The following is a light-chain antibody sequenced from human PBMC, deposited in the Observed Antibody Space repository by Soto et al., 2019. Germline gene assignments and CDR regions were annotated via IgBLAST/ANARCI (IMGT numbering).Light chain of an antibody. V-gene: IGKV3-11*01. CDR3: QQRSNWPAT. J-gene: IGKJ5*01. CDR1: QRFSSY. Sequence: EIVLTQSTATLSLSPGERATLSCRASQRFSSYLAWYQQKPGKAPRLLIYDASTSATGVPSRFSGSGSGTDFPLSIRSLQPADFAFSYCQQRSNWPATFGQGTRLEIK. CDR2: DAS.